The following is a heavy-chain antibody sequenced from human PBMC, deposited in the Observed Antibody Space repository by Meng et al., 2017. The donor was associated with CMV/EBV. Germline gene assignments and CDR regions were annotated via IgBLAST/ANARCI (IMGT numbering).Heavy chain of an antibody. CDR2: ITTSSSIM. J-gene: IGHJ5*02. Sequence: GESLKISCAASGFTFSSYSMTWVRQASGKGLEWVSYITTSSSIMYYADSVKGRFTISRDNAKTSLYLQMNSLRAEDTAVYYCARDRWQSQVVPSRVHWFDPWGQGTLVTVSS. CDR3: ARDRWQSQVVPSRVHWFDP. CDR1: GFTFSSYS. V-gene: IGHV3-48*04. D-gene: IGHD2-2*01.